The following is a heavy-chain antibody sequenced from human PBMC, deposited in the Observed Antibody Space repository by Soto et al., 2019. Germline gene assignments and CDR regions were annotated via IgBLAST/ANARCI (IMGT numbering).Heavy chain of an antibody. V-gene: IGHV3-21*01. D-gene: IGHD3-9*01. CDR2: ISSSGRYI. Sequence: PGGSLRLSCAVSGFNFSAYSMTWVRQAPGQGLEWVSSISSSGRYIYYADSLKGRFTISRDNARNSLSLQMNSLTADDTAAYYCARDDFDPLTGYVQGHDYWGQGALVTVSS. CDR3: ARDDFDPLTGYVQGHDY. J-gene: IGHJ4*02. CDR1: GFNFSAYS.